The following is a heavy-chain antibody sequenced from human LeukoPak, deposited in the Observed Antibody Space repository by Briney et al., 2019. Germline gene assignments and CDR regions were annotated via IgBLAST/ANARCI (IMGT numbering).Heavy chain of an antibody. D-gene: IGHD2-15*01. V-gene: IGHV4-39*07. CDR2: IHYSGST. CDR1: GGSISSSSYY. J-gene: IGHJ6*03. Sequence: SETLSLTCTVSGGSISSSSYYWGWIPQPPGKGLEWIGSIHYSGSTNYNPSLKSRVTISVNTSKNQFSLKLSSVTAADTAVYYCARGYCSGGSCYSYYYYNYMDVWGKGTTVTVSS. CDR3: ARGYCSGGSCYSYYYYNYMDV.